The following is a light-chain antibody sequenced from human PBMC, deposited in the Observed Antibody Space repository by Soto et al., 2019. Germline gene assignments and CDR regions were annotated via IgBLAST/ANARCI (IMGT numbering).Light chain of an antibody. Sequence: NFMLTQPHSVSESPGKTVTISCTRSSGSIASNYVQWYQQRPGSAPTTVIYEDNQRPSGVPDRFSGSIDSSSNSASLTISGLKTEDEADYYCQSYDSSNDVVFGGGTKLTAL. CDR2: EDN. CDR3: QSYDSSNDVV. V-gene: IGLV6-57*04. CDR1: SGSIASNY. J-gene: IGLJ2*01.